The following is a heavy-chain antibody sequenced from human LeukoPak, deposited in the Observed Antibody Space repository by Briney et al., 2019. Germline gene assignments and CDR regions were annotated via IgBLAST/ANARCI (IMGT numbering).Heavy chain of an antibody. CDR3: ARYSSSSNYYYYYGMDV. J-gene: IGHJ6*02. Sequence: SETLSLTCTVSGGSISSYYWSWIRQPPGKGLEWIGYIYYSGSTNYSPSLKSRVTISVDTSKNQFSLKLSSVTAADTAVYYCARYSSSSNYYYYYGMDVWGQGTTVTVSS. CDR1: GGSISSYY. CDR2: IYYSGST. V-gene: IGHV4-59*01. D-gene: IGHD6-6*01.